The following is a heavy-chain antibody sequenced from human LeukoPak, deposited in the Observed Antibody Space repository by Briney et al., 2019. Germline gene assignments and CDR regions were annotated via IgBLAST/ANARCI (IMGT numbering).Heavy chain of an antibody. Sequence: SETLSLTCTVSGGSISSYYWSWIRQPPGKGLELIGYIYYSGSTNYNPSLKSRVAISVDTSMNQFSLKLSSVTAADTAVYYCASRRGSYRSPFDYWGQGTLVTVSS. V-gene: IGHV4-59*12. J-gene: IGHJ4*02. D-gene: IGHD3-16*02. CDR1: GGSISSYY. CDR3: ASRRGSYRSPFDY. CDR2: IYYSGST.